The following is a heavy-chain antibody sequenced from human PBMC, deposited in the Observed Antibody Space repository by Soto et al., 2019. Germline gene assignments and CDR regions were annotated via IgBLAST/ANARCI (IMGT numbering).Heavy chain of an antibody. J-gene: IGHJ3*01. V-gene: IGHV3-33*06. CDR3: AKEFQWELHAFDV. D-gene: IGHD1-26*01. CDR2: MGNDGITT. Sequence: PGGSLRRSCAASGFTLSTYGMHRVRQAPGKGLEWLAVMGNDGITTFYAGSVKGRFTISRDNSKITLVLQMNSLRADDTAVYYCAKEFQWELHAFDVWGQGTMVTVS. CDR1: GFTLSTYG.